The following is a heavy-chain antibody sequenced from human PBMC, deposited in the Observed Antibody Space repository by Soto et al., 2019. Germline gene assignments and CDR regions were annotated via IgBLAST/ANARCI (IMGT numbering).Heavy chain of an antibody. Sequence: SQTLSLTYTVSGGSISSGDYYWSWIRQPPGKGLEWIGYIYYSGSTNYNPSLKSRVTISVDTSKNQFSLKLSSVTAADTAVYYGARLYGITAADFWGQGTLVTVSS. V-gene: IGHV4-30-4*08. CDR2: IYYSGST. D-gene: IGHD6-13*01. J-gene: IGHJ4*02. CDR3: ARLYGITAADF. CDR1: GGSISSGDYY.